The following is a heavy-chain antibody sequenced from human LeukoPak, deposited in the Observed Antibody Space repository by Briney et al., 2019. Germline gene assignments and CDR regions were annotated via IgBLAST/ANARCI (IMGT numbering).Heavy chain of an antibody. CDR1: GFTVSSNF. CDR3: ARGDNSAFDI. V-gene: IGHV3-66*01. CDR2: IYSGGST. J-gene: IGHJ3*02. D-gene: IGHD3-22*01. Sequence: GGSLRLSCAASGFTVSSNFMSWVRQAPGKGLEWVSVIYSGGSTYYADSVKGRFTISRDNSKNTLYLQMNSLRVEDTAVYYCARGDNSAFDIWGQGTMVTVSS.